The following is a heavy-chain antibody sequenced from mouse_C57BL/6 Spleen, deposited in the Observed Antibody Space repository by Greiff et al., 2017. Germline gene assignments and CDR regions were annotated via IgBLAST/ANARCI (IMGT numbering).Heavy chain of an antibody. CDR2: IDPNSGGT. CDR3: ARWGYYGSSYAMDY. J-gene: IGHJ4*01. Sequence: QQSCKASGYTFTSYWMHWVKQRPGRGLEWIGRIDPNSGGTKYNEKFKSKATLTVDKPSSTAYMQLSSLTSEDSAVYYCARWGYYGSSYAMDYWGQGTSVTVSS. CDR1: GYTFTSYW. D-gene: IGHD1-1*01. V-gene: IGHV1-72*01.